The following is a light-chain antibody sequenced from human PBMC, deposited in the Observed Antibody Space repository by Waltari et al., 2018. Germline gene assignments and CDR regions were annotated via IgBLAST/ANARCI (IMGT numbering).Light chain of an antibody. CDR2: DTN. CDR3: VLYRGDAQWV. CDR1: PGQVISNYY. V-gene: IGLV7-43*01. Sequence: QTVVTQEPSLTVSPGGTVPLTCASNPGQVISNYYPTWFQQKPGQAPRALIYDTNKKQPWTPARFSGSLLGGKAALTLSGAQPEDEAEYYCVLYRGDAQWVFGGGTKLTVL. J-gene: IGLJ3*02.